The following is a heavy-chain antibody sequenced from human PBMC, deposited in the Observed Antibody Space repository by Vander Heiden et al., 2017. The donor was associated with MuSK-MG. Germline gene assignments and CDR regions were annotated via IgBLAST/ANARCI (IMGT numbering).Heavy chain of an antibody. D-gene: IGHD6-13*01. CDR1: GFTFDDYA. J-gene: IGHJ3*02. CDR2: ISWNSGSI. V-gene: IGHV3-9*01. CDR3: AKDIAFSSSSAAFDI. Sequence: EVQLVESGGGLVQPGRSLRLSCAASGFTFDDYAMNWVRQAPGKGLEWVSGISWNSGSIGYADSVKGRFTISRDNAKNSLYLQMNSLRAEDTALYYCAKDIAFSSSSAAFDIWGQGTMVTVSS.